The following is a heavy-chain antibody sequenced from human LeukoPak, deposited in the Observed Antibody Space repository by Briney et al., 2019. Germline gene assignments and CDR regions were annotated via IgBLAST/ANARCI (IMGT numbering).Heavy chain of an antibody. J-gene: IGHJ4*02. CDR3: ARGGWLRSAFDY. D-gene: IGHD5-12*01. V-gene: IGHV4-34*01. Sequence: SETLSLTCAVYGGSFSGYYWSWIRQPPGKGLEWIGEINHSGSTNYNPSLKNRVTISVDTSKNQFSLKLSSVTAADTAVYYCARGGWLRSAFDYWGQGTLVTVSS. CDR1: GGSFSGYY. CDR2: INHSGST.